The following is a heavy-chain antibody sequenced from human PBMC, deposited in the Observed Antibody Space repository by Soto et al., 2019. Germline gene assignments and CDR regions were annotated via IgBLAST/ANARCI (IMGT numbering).Heavy chain of an antibody. Sequence: SETLSLTCTVSGGSISSYYWSWIRQPPGKGLEWIGYIYYSGSTNYNPSLKSRATISVDTSKNQFSLKLSSVTAADTAVYYCARQVREYYYDSSGNAYDYWGQGTLATVSS. D-gene: IGHD3-22*01. V-gene: IGHV4-59*01. CDR3: ARQVREYYYDSSGNAYDY. J-gene: IGHJ4*02. CDR2: IYYSGST. CDR1: GGSISSYY.